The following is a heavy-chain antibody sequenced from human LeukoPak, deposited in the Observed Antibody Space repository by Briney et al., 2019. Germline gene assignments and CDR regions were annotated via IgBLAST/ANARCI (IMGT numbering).Heavy chain of an antibody. CDR1: GYTFTSYD. CDR3: ARRLGNVAFDI. Sequence: ASVKVSCKASGYTFTSYDINWVRQATGQGVEWMGWMNPNSGNTGYAQKFQGRFTMTRNTSISTAYMELSSLRSEDTAVYYCARRLGNVAFDIWAQGTMVTVSS. D-gene: IGHD4-23*01. V-gene: IGHV1-8*01. CDR2: MNPNSGNT. J-gene: IGHJ3*02.